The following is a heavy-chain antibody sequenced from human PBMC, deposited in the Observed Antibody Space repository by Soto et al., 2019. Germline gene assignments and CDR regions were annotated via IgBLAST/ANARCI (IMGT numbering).Heavy chain of an antibody. V-gene: IGHV3-72*01. CDR2: IKNKANRYTT. J-gene: IGHJ4*02. CDR1: GVIFSDHY. D-gene: IGHD1-26*01. Sequence: VQLVESGGGLVQPGGSLRLSCAASGVIFSDHYMDWVRQAPGKGLEWVGRIKNKANRYTTEYAASVKGRFTISRDDSKNSLYLQMNSLKTEDTAVYYCTRISLVGATGRRYFDYWGQGTLLTVSS. CDR3: TRISLVGATGRRYFDY.